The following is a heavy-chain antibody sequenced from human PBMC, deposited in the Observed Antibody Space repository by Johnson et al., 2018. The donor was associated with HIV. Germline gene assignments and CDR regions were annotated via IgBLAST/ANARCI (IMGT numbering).Heavy chain of an antibody. D-gene: IGHD3-16*01. CDR3: AREGEVGRAFDI. CDR2: ISGSGGST. J-gene: IGHJ3*02. CDR1: GFRFDDYG. Sequence: EVQLVESGGGVVRPGGSLRLSCAASGFRFDDYGMSWVRQAPGKGLEWVSAISGSGGSTYYADSVKGRFTISRDNSKNTLYLQMNSLRAEDTAVYYCAREGEVGRAFDIWGQGTMVTVSS. V-gene: IGHV3-23*04.